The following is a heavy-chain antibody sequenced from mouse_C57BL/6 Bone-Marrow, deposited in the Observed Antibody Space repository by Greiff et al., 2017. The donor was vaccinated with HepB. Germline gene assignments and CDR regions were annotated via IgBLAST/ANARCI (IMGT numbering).Heavy chain of an antibody. CDR1: GYTFTSYW. V-gene: IGHV1-50*01. J-gene: IGHJ3*01. Sequence: QVQLQQPGAEFVKPGASVKLSCKASGYTFTSYWMQWVKQRPGQGLEWIGEIDPSDSYINSNQKFKGKATLTVDTSSSTAYMQLSSLTSEDSAVYYWARRASLLSWFAYWGQGTLVTVSA. CDR3: ARRASLLSWFAY. D-gene: IGHD3-1*01. CDR2: IDPSDSYI.